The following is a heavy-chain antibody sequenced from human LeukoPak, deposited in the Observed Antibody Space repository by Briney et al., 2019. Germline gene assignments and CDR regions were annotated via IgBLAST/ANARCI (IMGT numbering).Heavy chain of an antibody. D-gene: IGHD6-6*01. CDR1: GFTFSDYY. CDR3: ARVDKGDSSSPPFDY. CDR2: ISSSGSTI. Sequence: GGSLRLSCAASGFTFSDYYMSWIRQAPGKGLEWVSYISSSGSTIYYADSVKGRFTISRDNAKNSLYLQMNSLRAEDTAVYYCARVDKGDSSSPPFDYWGQGTLVTVSS. V-gene: IGHV3-11*04. J-gene: IGHJ4*02.